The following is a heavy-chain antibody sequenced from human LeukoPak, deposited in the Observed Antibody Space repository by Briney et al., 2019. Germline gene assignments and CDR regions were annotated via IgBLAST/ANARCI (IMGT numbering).Heavy chain of an antibody. Sequence: GESLKISCKGSGYSFTSYWIGWVRQMPGKGLERMGIFYPGDSDTRYSPSFQGQVTISADKSISTAYLQWSSLKASDTAMYYCARQIAAAGYYYYGMDVWGQGTTVTVSS. CDR2: FYPGDSDT. V-gene: IGHV5-51*01. D-gene: IGHD6-13*01. J-gene: IGHJ6*02. CDR1: GYSFTSYW. CDR3: ARQIAAAGYYYYGMDV.